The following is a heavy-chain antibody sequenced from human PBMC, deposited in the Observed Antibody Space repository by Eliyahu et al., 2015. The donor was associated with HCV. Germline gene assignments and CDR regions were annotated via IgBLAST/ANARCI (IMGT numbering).Heavy chain of an antibody. Sequence: QVQLQQWGAGLLKPSETLSLTCAVYGGSFSGYYWSWIRQPPGKGLEWIGEINHSGSTNYNPSLKSRVTISVDTSKNQFSLKLSSVTAADTAVYYCAFGMVTAINFGAFDIWGQGTMVTVSS. J-gene: IGHJ3*02. V-gene: IGHV4-34*01. CDR2: INHSGST. CDR1: GGSFSGYY. CDR3: AFGMVTAINFGAFDI. D-gene: IGHD2-21*02.